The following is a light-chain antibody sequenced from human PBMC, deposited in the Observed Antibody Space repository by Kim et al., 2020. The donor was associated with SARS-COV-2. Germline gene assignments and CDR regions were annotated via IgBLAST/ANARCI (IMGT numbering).Light chain of an antibody. CDR2: DAS. V-gene: IGKV1-33*01. J-gene: IGKJ3*01. CDR1: QDIKKY. CDR3: QQSDRLPLT. Sequence: ASAGDRVTITCQAIQDIKKYLNWFQQKPGKAPKLLIYDASILESGVPSRFSGSGSGTHFTLTISSLQPVDVATYYCQQSDRLPLTFGPGTKVDVK.